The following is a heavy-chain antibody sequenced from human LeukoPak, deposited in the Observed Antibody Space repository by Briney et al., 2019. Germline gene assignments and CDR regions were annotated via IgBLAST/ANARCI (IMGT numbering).Heavy chain of an antibody. V-gene: IGHV4-4*02. J-gene: IGHJ4*02. CDR2: IYHSGST. CDR1: GGSISSSNW. D-gene: IGHD5-24*01. CDR3: ARGDGSLYYFDY. Sequence: PSETLSLTCAVSGGSISSSNWWSWVRQPPGKGLEWIGEIYHSGSTYYNPSLKSRVTISVDTSKNQFSLKLSSVTAADTAVYYCARGDGSLYYFDYWGQGTLVTVSS.